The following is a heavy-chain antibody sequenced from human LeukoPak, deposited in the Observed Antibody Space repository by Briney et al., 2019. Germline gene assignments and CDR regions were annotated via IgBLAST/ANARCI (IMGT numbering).Heavy chain of an antibody. CDR2: FDPEDGET. V-gene: IGHV1-24*01. D-gene: IGHD4-17*01. J-gene: IGHJ4*02. CDR3: ATRGVMTTVTYLDY. Sequence: GASVKVSCKASGGTFSSYAISWMRQAPGKGLEWMGGFDPEDGETIYAQKFQGRVTMTEDTSTDTAYMELSSLRSEDTAVYYCATRGVMTTVTYLDYWGQGTLVTVSS. CDR1: GGTFSSYA.